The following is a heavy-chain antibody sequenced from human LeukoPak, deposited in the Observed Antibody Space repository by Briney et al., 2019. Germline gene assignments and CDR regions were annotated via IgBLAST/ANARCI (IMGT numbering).Heavy chain of an antibody. CDR3: ARGSISGANRAPDY. V-gene: IGHV3-23*01. Sequence: GGSLRLSCAASGFTFSSYAMSWVRPAPGKGLEWGSIISGSGGTTYYADSVKGRFTISRDNSKNTLYLQMNNLRAEDTAVYYCARGSISGANRAPDYWGQGTLVTVSS. D-gene: IGHD1/OR15-1a*01. J-gene: IGHJ4*02. CDR2: ISGSGGTT. CDR1: GFTFSSYA.